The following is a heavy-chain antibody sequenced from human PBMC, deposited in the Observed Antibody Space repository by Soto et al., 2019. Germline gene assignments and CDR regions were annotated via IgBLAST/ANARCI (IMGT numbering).Heavy chain of an antibody. D-gene: IGHD5-18*01. Sequence: PSETLSLTSTVSGVSISNFYWSWIRQPPGKGLESLGYMYTSCTTNYNPSLNYRVALSLDTSKNQFSLNLISVTAADTAVYYCAASGRPVIVTPYGYPQLSFDSWGQGTLVTVSS. CDR1: GVSISNFY. V-gene: IGHV4-59*03. CDR2: MYTSCTT. CDR3: AASGRPVIVTPYGYPQLSFDS. J-gene: IGHJ4*02.